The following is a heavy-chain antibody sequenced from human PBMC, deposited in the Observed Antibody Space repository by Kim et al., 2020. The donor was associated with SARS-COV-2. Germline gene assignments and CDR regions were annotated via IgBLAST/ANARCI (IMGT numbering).Heavy chain of an antibody. Sequence: GGSLRLSCTTSGLNFGDYAMSWFRQAPGKGLEWVAFIRSKRYGETTEYAASVKGRFTISRDDTKIIAYLQMNGLKTEGTAVYYCTSGPYYYDSAAYYHDFWGQGPVVTVSS. CDR3: TSGPYYYDSAAYYHDF. CDR1: GLNFGDYA. D-gene: IGHD3-22*01. CDR2: IRSKRYGETT. J-gene: IGHJ4*02. V-gene: IGHV3-49*03.